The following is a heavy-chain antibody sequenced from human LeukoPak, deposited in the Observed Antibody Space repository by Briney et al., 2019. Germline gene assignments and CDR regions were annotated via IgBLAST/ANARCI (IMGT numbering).Heavy chain of an antibody. Sequence: PSETLSLTCTVSGGSISSSSYYWGWIRQPPGKGLEWIGSIYYSGSTYYNPSLKSRVTISVDTSKNQFSLKLSSVTAADTAVYYCARSGWFGEVKYYYYYYYMDVWGKGTTVTVSS. J-gene: IGHJ6*03. CDR1: GGSISSSSYY. V-gene: IGHV4-39*07. CDR3: ARSGWFGEVKYYYYYYYMDV. D-gene: IGHD3-10*01. CDR2: IYYSGST.